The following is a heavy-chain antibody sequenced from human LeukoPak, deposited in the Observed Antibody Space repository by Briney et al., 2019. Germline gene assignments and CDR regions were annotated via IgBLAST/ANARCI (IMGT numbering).Heavy chain of an antibody. V-gene: IGHV4-34*01. CDR2: INHSGST. D-gene: IGHD2-21*02. J-gene: IGHJ4*02. Sequence: SETLSLTCAVYGGSFSGYYWSWIRQPPGKGLEWIGEINHSGSTNYNPSLKSRVTMSVDTSKNQFSLKLSSVTAADTALYYCAICNSDCSYFDYWGQGTLVTVSS. CDR1: GGSFSGYY. CDR3: AICNSDCSYFDY.